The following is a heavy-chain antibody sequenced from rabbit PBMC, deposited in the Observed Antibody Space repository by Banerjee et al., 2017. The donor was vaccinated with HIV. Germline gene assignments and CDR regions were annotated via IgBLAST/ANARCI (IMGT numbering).Heavy chain of an antibody. Sequence: QSLEESGGGLVKPEGSLTLTCTASGFSFSSYCMCWVRQAPGKGLEWIACIYAASSGSTYYASWAKGRFTISKTSPTTVTLQMTSLTAADTATYFCAREYFSGSGYAFNLWGPGTLVTVS. D-gene: IGHD1-1*01. CDR1: GFSFSSYC. V-gene: IGHV1S40*01. CDR2: IYAASSGST. CDR3: AREYFSGSGYAFNL. J-gene: IGHJ4*01.